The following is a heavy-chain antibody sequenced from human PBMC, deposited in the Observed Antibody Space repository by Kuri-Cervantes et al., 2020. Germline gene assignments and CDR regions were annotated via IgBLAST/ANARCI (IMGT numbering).Heavy chain of an antibody. CDR1: GGSISTYY. J-gene: IGHJ4*02. CDR3: ARGDSSGWFVDY. CDR2: IYSSGST. V-gene: IGHV4-4*07. D-gene: IGHD6-19*01. Sequence: GSLRLPCTVSGGSISTYYWSWIRQPAGKGLEWIGRIYSSGSTNYNPSLKSRLTMSVDTSNNQFSMKLNSVTAADTAVYYCARGDSSGWFVDYWGQGTLVTVSS.